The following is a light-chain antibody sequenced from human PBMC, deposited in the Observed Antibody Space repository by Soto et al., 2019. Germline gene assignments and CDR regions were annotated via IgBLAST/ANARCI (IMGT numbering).Light chain of an antibody. CDR2: GAS. V-gene: IGKV3-20*01. CDR1: QTVSSSH. Sequence: EIVLTQSPGTLSLSPGERATLSCRASQTVSSSHLAWYQQKPGQAPNLHIYGASSRATGIPDRFSGSGSGTDFTLTISRLEPEDFAVYYCQHYGSSPRTFGGGTKVEIK. J-gene: IGKJ4*01. CDR3: QHYGSSPRT.